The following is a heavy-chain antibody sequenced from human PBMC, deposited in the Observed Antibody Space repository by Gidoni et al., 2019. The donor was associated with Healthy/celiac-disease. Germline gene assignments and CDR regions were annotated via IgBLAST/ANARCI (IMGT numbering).Heavy chain of an antibody. CDR3: ARVPPTGEVPLPDY. CDR2: IYTSGST. V-gene: IGHV4-4*07. D-gene: IGHD7-27*01. CDR1: DGSISSYY. Sequence: QVQLQESGPGLVKPSETLSLTCTVSDGSISSYYWSWIRQPAGKVLEWIGRIYTSGSTNYNPSLKSRVTMSVDTSKNQFSLKLSSVTAADTAVYYCARVPPTGEVPLPDYWGQGTLVTVSS. J-gene: IGHJ4*02.